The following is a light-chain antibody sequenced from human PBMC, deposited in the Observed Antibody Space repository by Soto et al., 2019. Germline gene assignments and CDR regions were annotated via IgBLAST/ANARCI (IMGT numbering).Light chain of an antibody. CDR1: STDFTIYHY. CDR3: TSYLYSSGHIV. V-gene: IGLV2-14*01. J-gene: IGLJ1*01. Sequence: QTVPSHPAPVSGSPGQSLTFSCTGSSTDFTIYHYASCYRQHPRKAPKLIIHEVSHRPPGVSNRFSGSKSGNTASLTITGLQAEDEADYYCTSYLYSSGHIVFGTGTKVTVL. CDR2: EVS.